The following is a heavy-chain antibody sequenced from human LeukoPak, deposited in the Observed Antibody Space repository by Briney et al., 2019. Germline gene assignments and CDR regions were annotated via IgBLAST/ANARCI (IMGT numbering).Heavy chain of an antibody. Sequence: PSGTLSVTCADSGGSISSNNWWTWVRQPPGKGLEWFGEILDSGSTNYTPSLKSRVTISVDKSKNQFSLNLNSVTAADTAVYYCARDHGNGDSSGYYFDFWGQGTLVTVSS. CDR2: ILDSGST. CDR1: GGSISSNNW. V-gene: IGHV4-4*02. J-gene: IGHJ4*02. CDR3: ARDHGNGDSSGYYFDF. D-gene: IGHD3-22*01.